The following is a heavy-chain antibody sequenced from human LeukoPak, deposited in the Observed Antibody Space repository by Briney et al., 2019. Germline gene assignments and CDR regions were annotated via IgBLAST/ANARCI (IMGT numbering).Heavy chain of an antibody. D-gene: IGHD6-13*01. Sequence: SETLSLTCAVYGGSFSGYYWSWIRQPPGKGLEWIGEINHSGSTNYNPSLKSRVTISVDTSKNQFSLKLSSVTAADTAVYYCARSIGYSSSWYTPYYYYYYMDVWGKGTTVTVSS. CDR2: INHSGST. CDR1: GGSFSGYY. J-gene: IGHJ6*03. CDR3: ARSIGYSSSWYTPYYYYYYMDV. V-gene: IGHV4-34*01.